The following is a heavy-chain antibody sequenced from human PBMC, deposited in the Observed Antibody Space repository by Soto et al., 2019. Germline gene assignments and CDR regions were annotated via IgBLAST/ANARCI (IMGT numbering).Heavy chain of an antibody. V-gene: IGHV1-18*01. CDR2: ISDYNGNT. J-gene: IGHJ6*02. CDR1: GYTFSSYG. Sequence: QVQLVQSGVEVKKAGASVKVSCKASGYTFSSYGISWARQAPGQGLEWMGWISDYNGNTHYAQKFQGRLIMTTDTSSRPAYMELSGRTSDDTAVYFCAREGHLSGSATYSPPRYYGMDVWGQGTTVTVSS. CDR3: AREGHLSGSATYSPPRYYGMDV. D-gene: IGHD3-10*01.